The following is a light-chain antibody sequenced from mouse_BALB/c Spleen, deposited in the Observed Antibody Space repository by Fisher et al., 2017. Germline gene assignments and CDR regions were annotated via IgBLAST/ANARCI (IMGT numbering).Light chain of an antibody. V-gene: IGKV1-117*02. Sequence: VLTQSPLSLPVSLGDQASISCRSSQSIVHSNGNTYLEWYLQKPGQSPKLLIYKVSNRFSGVPDRFSGSGSRTDFTLTINPVEADDVATYYCQQSNEDPWTFGGGTKLEIK. CDR1: QSIVHSNGNTY. J-gene: IGKJ1*01. CDR2: KVS. CDR3: QQSNEDPWT.